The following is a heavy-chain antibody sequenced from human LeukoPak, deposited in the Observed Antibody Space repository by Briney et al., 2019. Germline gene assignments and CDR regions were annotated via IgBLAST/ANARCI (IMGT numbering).Heavy chain of an antibody. CDR3: ANLLTYYYGSGSYK. D-gene: IGHD3-10*01. Sequence: PGGSLRLSCAASGFTFSSYAMSWVRQAPGKGLEWVSAISGSGGSTYYADSVKGRFTISRDNSKNTLYPQMNSLRAEDTAVYYCANLLTYYYGSGSYKWGQGTLVTVSS. CDR2: ISGSGGST. V-gene: IGHV3-23*01. CDR1: GFTFSSYA. J-gene: IGHJ4*02.